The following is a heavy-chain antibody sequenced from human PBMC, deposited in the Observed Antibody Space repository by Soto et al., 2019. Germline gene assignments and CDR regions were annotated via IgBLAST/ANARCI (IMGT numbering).Heavy chain of an antibody. J-gene: IGHJ6*02. Sequence: SSETLSLTCTVSGDSITRGGYYWSWLRQPPGKGLEWIGYIYHSGGASYNPSLRGRAVISIDTSKNQFSLRLNAVTAADTATYYCARDYYGAGSQYYRYGIEVWAQRTTVTVSS. CDR1: GDSITRGGYY. D-gene: IGHD3-10*01. CDR3: ARDYYGAGSQYYRYGIEV. V-gene: IGHV4-31*03. CDR2: IYHSGGA.